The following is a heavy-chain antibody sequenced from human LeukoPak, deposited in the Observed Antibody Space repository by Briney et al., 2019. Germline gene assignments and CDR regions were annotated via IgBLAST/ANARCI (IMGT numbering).Heavy chain of an antibody. CDR3: ATYRQVLLPFES. CDR2: ISGSGVTS. Sequence: PGGSLRLSCAASGFTFSSYAMSWVRQAPGKGLEWVSPISGSGVTSYYADSVKGRFTISRDNFKNTLYLQMNSLRAEDTAVYYCATYRQVLLPFESWGQGTLVTVSS. D-gene: IGHD2-8*02. CDR1: GFTFSSYA. J-gene: IGHJ4*02. V-gene: IGHV3-23*01.